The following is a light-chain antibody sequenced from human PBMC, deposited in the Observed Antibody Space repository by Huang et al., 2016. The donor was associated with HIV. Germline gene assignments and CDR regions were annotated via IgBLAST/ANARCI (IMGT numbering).Light chain of an antibody. CDR3: QQYFTTPLA. CDR1: QAISNS. V-gene: IGKV1-NL1*01. J-gene: IGKJ4*01. CDR2: AAS. Sequence: IQMTQSPSSLSASVGDRVTITCRASQAISNSLVWYQHKPGKAHKLLLFAASRLDSGVPSRFRGSGSGTDYTLTISSLQPEDFATYYCQQYFTTPLAFGGGTKVEIK.